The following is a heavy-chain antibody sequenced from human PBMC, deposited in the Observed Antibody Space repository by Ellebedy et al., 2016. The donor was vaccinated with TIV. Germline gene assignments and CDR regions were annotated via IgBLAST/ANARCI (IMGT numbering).Heavy chain of an antibody. V-gene: IGHV3-23*01. CDR1: GFTFSNHG. CDR3: GRGSTGNYYAMDV. D-gene: IGHD1-1*01. Sequence: GESLKISXVASGFTFSNHGMTWVRQAPGKGLEWVSSISAGGETTYYADSVKGRFTSSRDNSKNTLYLQMNSLRAEDTAVYYCGRGSTGNYYAMDVWGQGTTVTVSS. CDR2: ISAGGETT. J-gene: IGHJ6*02.